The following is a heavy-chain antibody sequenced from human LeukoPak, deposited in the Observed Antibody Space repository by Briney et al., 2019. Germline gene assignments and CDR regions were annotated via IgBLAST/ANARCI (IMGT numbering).Heavy chain of an antibody. CDR2: ISAYNGNT. D-gene: IGHD6-13*01. V-gene: IGHV1-18*01. J-gene: IGHJ6*03. CDR3: AKDPHSSSWYFPGVHYYYMDV. Sequence: ASVKVSCKASGYTFTSYGISWVRQAPGQGLEWMGWISAYNGNTNYAQKLQGRVTMTTDTSTSTAYMELRSLRSDDTAVYYCAKDPHSSSWYFPGVHYYYMDVWGKGTTVTVSS. CDR1: GYTFTSYG.